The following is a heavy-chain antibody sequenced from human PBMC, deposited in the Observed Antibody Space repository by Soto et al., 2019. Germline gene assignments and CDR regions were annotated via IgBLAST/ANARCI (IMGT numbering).Heavy chain of an antibody. CDR2: ISSDGSNK. D-gene: IGHD3-22*01. V-gene: IGHV3-30*03. J-gene: IGHJ4*02. CDR3: ARQIYHDSSAWD. CDR1: GFTFRNYV. Sequence: GGSLRLSCAASGFTFRNYVMHWVRQAPGKGLEWVAVISSDGSNKYYAHFVKGRFTISRDNARNSLFLQMSSLKDEDTAVYHCARQIYHDSSAWDWGQGTLVTVSS.